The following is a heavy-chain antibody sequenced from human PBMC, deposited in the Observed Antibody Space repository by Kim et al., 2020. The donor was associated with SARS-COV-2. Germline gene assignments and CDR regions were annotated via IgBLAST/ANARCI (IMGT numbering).Heavy chain of an antibody. CDR2: IKSKTDGGTT. J-gene: IGHJ4*02. Sequence: GGSLRLSCAASGFTFSNAWMSWVRQAPGKGLEWVGRIKSKTDGGTTDYAAPVKGRFTISRDDSKNTLYLQMNSLKTEDTAVYYCTTAYGGGSWGGDYWGQGTLVTVSS. CDR3: TTAYGGGSWGGDY. D-gene: IGHD4-17*01. CDR1: GFTFSNAW. V-gene: IGHV3-15*01.